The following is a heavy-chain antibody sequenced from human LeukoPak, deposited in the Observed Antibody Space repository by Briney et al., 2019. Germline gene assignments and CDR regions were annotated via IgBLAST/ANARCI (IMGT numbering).Heavy chain of an antibody. D-gene: IGHD2-21*01. Sequence: GGSPRLSCEASGFTVSSNFMSWVRQVPGKGLEWVSAIYSGGTTHYAESVKGRFTISRDNSKNTLYLQMNSLRVEDTAVYYCATEKIPDEHRGAFDVWGQGTMVTVSS. V-gene: IGHV3-53*01. J-gene: IGHJ3*01. CDR2: IYSGGTT. CDR1: GFTVSSNF. CDR3: ATEKIPDEHRGAFDV.